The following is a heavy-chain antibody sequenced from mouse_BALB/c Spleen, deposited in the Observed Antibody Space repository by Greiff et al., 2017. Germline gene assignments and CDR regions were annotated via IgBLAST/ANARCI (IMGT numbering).Heavy chain of an antibody. CDR3: ARGVEDAMDY. Sequence: EVQLQQSGPGLVKPSQSLSLTCTVTGYSITSDYAWNWIRQFPGNKLEWMGYISYSGSTSYNPSLKSRISITRDTSKNQFFLQLNSVTTEDTATYYCARGVEDAMDYWGQGTSVTVSS. V-gene: IGHV3-2*02. CDR1: GYSITSDYA. D-gene: IGHD1-1*01. CDR2: ISYSGST. J-gene: IGHJ4*01.